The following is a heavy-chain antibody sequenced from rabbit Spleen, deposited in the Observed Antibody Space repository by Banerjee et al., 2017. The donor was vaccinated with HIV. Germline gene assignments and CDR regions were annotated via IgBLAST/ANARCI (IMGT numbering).Heavy chain of an antibody. CDR1: GFSFSSSDW. V-gene: IGHV1S40*01. J-gene: IGHJ4*01. Sequence: QSLEESGGDLVKPGASLTLTCTASGFSFSSSDWMFWVRQAPGKGLEWIACINTYTNKGVYATWAKGRFTISRTSSTTVTLQMTSLTAADTATYFCARGSAAMTMVITGYYFNLWGPGTLVTVS. D-gene: IGHD2-1*01. CDR3: ARGSAAMTMVITGYYFNL. CDR2: INTYTNKG.